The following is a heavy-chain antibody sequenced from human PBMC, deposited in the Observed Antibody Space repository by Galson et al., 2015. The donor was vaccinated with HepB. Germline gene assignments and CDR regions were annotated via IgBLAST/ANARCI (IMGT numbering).Heavy chain of an antibody. CDR2: INEDGSKH. CDR3: AREGGSGALDI. D-gene: IGHD3-10*01. CDR1: GVTFGDSW. J-gene: IGHJ3*02. V-gene: IGHV3-7*01. Sequence: SLRLSCAASGVTFGDSWMSWVRQPPGKGLEWVANINEDGSKHNHVGSVRGRFTISRDNAKNTLYVQMNSLRAEDTAVYYCAREGGSGALDIWGQGTMVTVSS.